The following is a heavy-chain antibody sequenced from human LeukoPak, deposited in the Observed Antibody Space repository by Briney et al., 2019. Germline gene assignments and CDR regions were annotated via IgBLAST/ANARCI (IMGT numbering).Heavy chain of an antibody. CDR1: GVNFSSHA. V-gene: IGHV3-30*01. CDR2: ISYDASLT. Sequence: GGSLRLSCVASGVNFSSHAMHWVRQAPGRGLEWLGVISYDASLTYFADSLEGRFSTSRDNPRDTLYLHMNSLRPEDSAVYYCARDPAGYDSGGWFDPWGQGTLV. CDR3: ARDPAGYDSGGWFDP. J-gene: IGHJ5*02. D-gene: IGHD3-3*01.